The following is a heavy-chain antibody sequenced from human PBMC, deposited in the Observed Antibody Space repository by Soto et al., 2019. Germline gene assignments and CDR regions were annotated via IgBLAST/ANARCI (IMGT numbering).Heavy chain of an antibody. D-gene: IGHD5-12*01. J-gene: IGHJ2*01. Sequence: QVQLMPSGAEVKKPGSSVKVSCKASGGTFSNYPISWVRQAPGQGLEWMGGIIPIFGTVNYAQKFQGRVTITADESTSTAYMELSSLRSEDTAVYYCARGNHRWLQLWYFDLWGRGTLVTVSS. V-gene: IGHV1-69*12. CDR1: GGTFSNYP. CDR3: ARGNHRWLQLWYFDL. CDR2: IIPIFGTV.